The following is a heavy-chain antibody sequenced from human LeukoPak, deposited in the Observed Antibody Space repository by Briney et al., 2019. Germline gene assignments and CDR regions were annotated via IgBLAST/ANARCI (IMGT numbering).Heavy chain of an antibody. V-gene: IGHV3-48*02. J-gene: IGHJ4*02. CDR3: ASRGVCTSTSCSTFDY. CDR2: ISGDRGTI. CDR1: GFTFSSYS. D-gene: IGHD2-2*01. Sequence: PGGSLRLSCAASGFTFSSYSMDWVRQAPGKGLEGVSYISGDRGTIYYADSVKGRFTISRDNAKNSLFLHMNSLRDEDTAVYYCASRGVCTSTSCSTFDYWGQGTLVAVSS.